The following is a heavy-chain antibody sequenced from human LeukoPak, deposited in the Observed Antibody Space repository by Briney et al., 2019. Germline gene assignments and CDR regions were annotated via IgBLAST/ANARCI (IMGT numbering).Heavy chain of an antibody. CDR3: AIIDFWSSYSPAGFAY. V-gene: IGHV1-18*01. Sequence: GASVNVSWKASGYTFTSYGISWVRQAPGQGLEWMGWISAYNGNTNYAQKLQGRVTMTTDTSTSTAYMELRSLRSDDTAVYYCAIIDFWSSYSPAGFAYWGHGTLVTVSS. D-gene: IGHD3-3*01. CDR2: ISAYNGNT. CDR1: GYTFTSYG. J-gene: IGHJ4*01.